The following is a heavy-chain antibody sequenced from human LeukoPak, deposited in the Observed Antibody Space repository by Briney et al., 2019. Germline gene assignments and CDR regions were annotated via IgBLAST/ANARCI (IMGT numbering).Heavy chain of an antibody. CDR3: ARGGVLKSVDY. Sequence: SETLSLTCTVSGGSISSYYWSWIRQPPAKRLEWIGYVYDIGSTKYNPSLKSRVTISVDTSKNQFSLRLSSVTAADTAVYYCARGGVLKSVDYWGQGTLVAVSS. V-gene: IGHV4-59*01. J-gene: IGHJ4*02. CDR2: VYDIGST. D-gene: IGHD3-16*01. CDR1: GGSISSYY.